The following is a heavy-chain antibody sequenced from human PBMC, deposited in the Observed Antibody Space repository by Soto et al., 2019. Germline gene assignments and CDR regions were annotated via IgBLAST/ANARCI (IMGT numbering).Heavy chain of an antibody. CDR2: IIPIFGTA. V-gene: IGHV1-69*06. CDR1: GGTFGSYA. Sequence: SVKVSCKASGGTFGSYAISWVRQAPGQGLEWMGGIIPIFGTANYAQKFQGRVTITADKSTSTAYMELSSLRSEDTAVYYCARERMQQPRWFDPWGQGTLVTVSS. J-gene: IGHJ5*02. D-gene: IGHD6-13*01. CDR3: ARERMQQPRWFDP.